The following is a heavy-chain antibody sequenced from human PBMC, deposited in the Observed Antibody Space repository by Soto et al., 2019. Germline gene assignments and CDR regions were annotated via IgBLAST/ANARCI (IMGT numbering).Heavy chain of an antibody. CDR3: ARYCTGGRCLPPLGAFDI. CDR2: IIPIFGTT. J-gene: IGHJ3*02. Sequence: QVQLVQSGAEVKKPGSSVKVSCKASGGTFSSYAISWVRQAPGQGLEWMGGIIPIFGTTNYAQKFQGRVTIDGEESTSTGYMELFSLRSEDTAVYHCARYCTGGRCLPPLGAFDIWGQGTMVTVSP. V-gene: IGHV1-69*12. CDR1: GGTFSSYA. D-gene: IGHD2-8*02.